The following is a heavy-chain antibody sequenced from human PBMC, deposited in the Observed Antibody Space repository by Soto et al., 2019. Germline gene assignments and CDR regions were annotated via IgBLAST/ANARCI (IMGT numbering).Heavy chain of an antibody. CDR3: ARGGDWKFDY. CDR1: GDSISSDKW. CDR2: SHPSGRT. Sequence: QVQLQESGPRLVKPSGTLSLTCAVSGDSISSDKWWTWVRQPPGKGLEWIGESHPSGRTNCNPSLRSRITMSVGKSRNQFSLELTFMTAADTAVYSCARGGDWKFDYWGQGSLVTVSS. J-gene: IGHJ4*02. D-gene: IGHD2-21*02. V-gene: IGHV4-4*02.